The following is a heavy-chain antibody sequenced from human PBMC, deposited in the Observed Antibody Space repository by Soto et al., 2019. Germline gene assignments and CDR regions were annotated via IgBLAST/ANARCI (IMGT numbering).Heavy chain of an antibody. Sequence: EVQLVESGGGLVQPGGSLKLSCAASVFIFSGSALHWVRQASGKGLEWVGRIRSKANSYATAYGASMKGRFTISRDDLTSTTYLQMNGLKTDDTAVYYCARHDGCDTTMLNSLGYCGPGALVTVSS. V-gene: IGHV3-73*02. CDR1: VFIFSGSA. CDR2: IRSKANSYAT. D-gene: IGHD5-18*01. CDR3: ARHDGCDTTMLNSLGY. J-gene: IGHJ4*02.